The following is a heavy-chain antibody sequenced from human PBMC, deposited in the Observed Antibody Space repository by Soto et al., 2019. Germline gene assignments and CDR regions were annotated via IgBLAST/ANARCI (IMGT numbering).Heavy chain of an antibody. CDR2: IYYSGST. V-gene: IGHV4-31*03. CDR3: ARGLAAADIDY. Sequence: QVQLKESGTGLVKPSQTLSLTCTVYGGSISSGGYYWSWIRQHPGKVLEWIGYIYYSGSTYYNPSLKSRVTISVDTSKNQFSLKLSSVTAADTAVYYCARGLAAADIDYWGQGTLVTVSS. CDR1: GGSISSGGYY. D-gene: IGHD6-13*01. J-gene: IGHJ4*02.